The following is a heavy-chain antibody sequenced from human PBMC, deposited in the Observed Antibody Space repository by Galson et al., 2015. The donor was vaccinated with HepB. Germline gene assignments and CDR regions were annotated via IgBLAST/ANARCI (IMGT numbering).Heavy chain of an antibody. CDR1: GGTFSSYA. V-gene: IGHV1-46*01. Sequence: SVKVSCKASGGTFSSYAISWVRQAPGQGLEWMGIINPSGGSTSYAQKFQGRVTMTRGTSTSTVYMELSSLRSEDTAVYYCAREGYYYDSSGPFSNWFDPWGQGTLVTVSS. CDR3: AREGYYYDSSGPFSNWFDP. CDR2: INPSGGST. D-gene: IGHD3-22*01. J-gene: IGHJ5*02.